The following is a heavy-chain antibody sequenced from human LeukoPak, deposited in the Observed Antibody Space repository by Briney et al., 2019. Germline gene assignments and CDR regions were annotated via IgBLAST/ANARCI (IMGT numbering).Heavy chain of an antibody. J-gene: IGHJ4*02. CDR3: AKGYSGYDLSPFDY. V-gene: IGHV3-23*01. CDR2: ISGSGGST. D-gene: IGHD5-12*01. CDR1: GFTFSSYA. Sequence: PGGSLRLSCAASGFTFSSYAMSWVRQAPGKGLEWVSAISGSGGSTYYADSVKGRFTISRDNSKNTLYLQMNSLRAEDTAVYYCAKGYSGYDLSPFDYWAREPWSPSPQ.